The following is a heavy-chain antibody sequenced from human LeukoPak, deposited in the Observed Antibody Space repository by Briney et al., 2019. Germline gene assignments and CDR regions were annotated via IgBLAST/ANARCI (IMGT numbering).Heavy chain of an antibody. Sequence: PSETLSLTCAVSGGSFSGYYWTWIRQPPGKGLEWIGEINHSGSANYSPSLKSRVTISLDTSKNQFSLKLSSVTAADTAVYYCARGESIAVAATSTTWFDPWGQGTLVTASS. CDR1: GGSFSGYY. V-gene: IGHV4-34*01. CDR2: INHSGSA. D-gene: IGHD6-19*01. CDR3: ARGESIAVAATSTTWFDP. J-gene: IGHJ5*02.